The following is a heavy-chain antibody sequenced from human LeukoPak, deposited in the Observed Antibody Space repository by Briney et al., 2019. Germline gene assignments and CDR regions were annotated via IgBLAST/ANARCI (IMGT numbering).Heavy chain of an antibody. CDR1: TRYFTNYW. V-gene: IGHV3-74*01. D-gene: IGHD3-3*01. CDR3: GTSRWSGVVDS. CDR2: IDRDGLRE. J-gene: IGHJ5*01. Sequence: PGGSLRLSCTASTRYFTNYWMHWVRHVPGKGLAWLSRIDRDGLREDYADSVRGRFTISRHNAKSMTYLQMNSLRAEDTAVYYCGTSRWSGVVDSWGQGTLVTVSS.